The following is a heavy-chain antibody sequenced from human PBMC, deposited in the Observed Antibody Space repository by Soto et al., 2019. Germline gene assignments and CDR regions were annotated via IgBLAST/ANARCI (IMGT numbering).Heavy chain of an antibody. V-gene: IGHV1-18*01. CDR2: ISACNGNT. Sequence: ASVKVSCKASGYTFTSYGISWVRQAPGQGLEWMGWISACNGNTNYAQKLQGRVTMTTDTSTSTAYMELRSLRSDDTAVYYCARGRDFGDYPWGIDYWGQGTLVTVSS. CDR1: GYTFTSYG. D-gene: IGHD4-17*01. J-gene: IGHJ4*02. CDR3: ARGRDFGDYPWGIDY.